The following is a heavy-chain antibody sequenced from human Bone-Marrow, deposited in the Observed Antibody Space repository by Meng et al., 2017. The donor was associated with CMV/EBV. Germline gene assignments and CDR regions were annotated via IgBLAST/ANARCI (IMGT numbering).Heavy chain of an antibody. D-gene: IGHD2-15*01. CDR2: ISWDGGST. Sequence: GGFSRFSCAAFGFPSDDYTMNGVRQAPGKGLEWVSLISWDGGSTYYADSVKGRFTIARDNSKNSLYLQMNSLRTEDTALYYCAKDSAPRSRDRFYYYGMYVWGQGTTVTVSS. V-gene: IGHV3-43*01. CDR1: GFPSDDYT. CDR3: AKDSAPRSRDRFYYYGMYV. J-gene: IGHJ6*02.